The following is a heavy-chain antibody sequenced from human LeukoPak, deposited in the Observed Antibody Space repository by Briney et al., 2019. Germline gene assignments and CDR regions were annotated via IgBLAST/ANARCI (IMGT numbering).Heavy chain of an antibody. D-gene: IGHD4-23*01. V-gene: IGHV3-30*04. CDR2: ISYDGSNK. J-gene: IGHJ3*02. CDR3: ARQGTTVVTLGGAFDI. Sequence: GGSLRLSCAASGFTFSSYAMHWVRQAPGKGLEWVAVISYDGSNKYYADSVKGRFTISRDNSKNTLYLQMNSLRAEDTAVYYCARQGTTVVTLGGAFDIWGQGTMVTVSS. CDR1: GFTFSSYA.